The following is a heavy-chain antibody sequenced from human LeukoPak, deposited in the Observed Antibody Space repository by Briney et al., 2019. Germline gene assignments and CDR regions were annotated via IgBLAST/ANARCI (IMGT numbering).Heavy chain of an antibody. D-gene: IGHD6-13*01. CDR3: AIDSSSRYYFDY. CDR2: IYSGGST. Sequence: GGSLRLSCAASGSTVSSNYMSWVRQAPGKGLEWVSVIYSGGSTYYADSVKGRFTISRDNSKNTLYLQMNSLRAEDTAVYYCAIDSSSRYYFDYWGQGTLVTVSS. V-gene: IGHV3-66*01. J-gene: IGHJ4*02. CDR1: GSTVSSNY.